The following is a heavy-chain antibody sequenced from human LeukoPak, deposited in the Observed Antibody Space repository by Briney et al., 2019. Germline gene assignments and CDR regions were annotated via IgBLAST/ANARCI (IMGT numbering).Heavy chain of an antibody. Sequence: GGSLRLSCAASGFTFSSYGMHWVRQAPGKGLEWVAFIRYDGSNKYYADSVKGRFTISRDNSKNTLYLQMNSLRAEDTAVYYCAKDRIAVAGTSHYYYYMDVWGKGTTVTISS. CDR3: AKDRIAVAGTSHYYYYMDV. D-gene: IGHD6-19*01. CDR1: GFTFSSYG. CDR2: IRYDGSNK. J-gene: IGHJ6*03. V-gene: IGHV3-30*02.